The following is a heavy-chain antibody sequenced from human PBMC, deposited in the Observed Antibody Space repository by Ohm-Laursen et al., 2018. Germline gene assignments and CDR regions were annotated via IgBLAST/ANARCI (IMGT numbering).Heavy chain of an antibody. Sequence: SETLSLTCTVSGGSISSSSYYWGWIRQPPGKGLEWIGSIYYSGSTYYNPSLKSRVTISVDTSKNQFSLKLSSVTAADTAVYYCARSYGDYVEVWVDYWGQGTLVTVSS. J-gene: IGHJ4*02. CDR2: IYYSGST. CDR3: ARSYGDYVEVWVDY. D-gene: IGHD4-17*01. CDR1: GGSISSSSYY. V-gene: IGHV4-39*01.